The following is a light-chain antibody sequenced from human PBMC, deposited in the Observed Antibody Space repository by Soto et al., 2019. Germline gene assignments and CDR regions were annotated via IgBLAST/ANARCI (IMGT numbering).Light chain of an antibody. J-gene: IGLJ2*01. CDR1: NIGSKN. CDR3: QVWDSSTV. V-gene: IGLV3-9*01. Sequence: SYELTQPLSVSVALGQTARITCGGNNIGSKNVHWYQQKPGQAPVLVIYRDTNRPSGIPERFSGSNSGNTATLTISRAQAGDEADYYCQVWDSSTVFGGGIKLTVL. CDR2: RDT.